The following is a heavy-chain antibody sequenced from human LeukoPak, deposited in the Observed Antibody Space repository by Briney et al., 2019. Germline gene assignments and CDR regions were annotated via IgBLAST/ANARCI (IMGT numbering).Heavy chain of an antibody. J-gene: IGHJ6*02. Sequence: SETLSLTCAVYGGSFSGYYWSWIRQPPGKGLEWIGEINHSGSTNYNPSLKSRVTISVDTSKNQFSLKLSSVTAADTAVYYCARNTYYDFWSGYPYYYYYGMDVWGQGTTVTVSS. CDR2: INHSGST. CDR3: ARNTYYDFWSGYPYYYYYGMDV. CDR1: GGSFSGYY. D-gene: IGHD3-3*01. V-gene: IGHV4-34*01.